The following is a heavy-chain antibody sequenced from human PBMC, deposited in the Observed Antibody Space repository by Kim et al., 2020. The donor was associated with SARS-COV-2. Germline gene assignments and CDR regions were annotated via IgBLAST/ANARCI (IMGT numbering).Heavy chain of an antibody. CDR1: GGSISSSSYY. CDR3: ARQYSSASGWFDP. J-gene: IGHJ5*02. V-gene: IGHV4-39*01. CDR2: IYYTGTS. Sequence: SETLSLTCNVSGGSISSSSYYWGWIRQPPGKGLEWIGGIYYTGTSYYSPFLKSRVTISVDTSKNQFSLKLRSVTAADTAVYYCARQYSSASGWFDPWGQGTLAT. D-gene: IGHD6-25*01.